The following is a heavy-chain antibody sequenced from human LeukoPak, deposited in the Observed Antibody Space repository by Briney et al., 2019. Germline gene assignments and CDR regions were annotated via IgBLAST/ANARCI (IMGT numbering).Heavy chain of an antibody. D-gene: IGHD3-22*01. CDR3: ARARDYYDSSGLDY. V-gene: IGHV4-59*01. Sequence: LETLSLTCTVSGGSISSYYLSWIRQPPGKGLEWIGYIYYSGSTNYNPSLKSRVTISVDTSKNQFSLKLSSVTAADTAVYYCARARDYYDSSGLDYCGEGTLVTVSS. J-gene: IGHJ4*02. CDR2: IYYSGST. CDR1: GGSISSYY.